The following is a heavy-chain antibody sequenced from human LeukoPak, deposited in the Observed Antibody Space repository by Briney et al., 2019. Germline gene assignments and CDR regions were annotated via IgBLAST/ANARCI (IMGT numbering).Heavy chain of an antibody. Sequence: GSLRLSCAVSGFTVSSNYMSWVRQAPGKGLEWIGEINHSGSTNYNPSLKSRVTISVDTSKNQFSLKLSSVTAADTAVYYCARHGHYDFWREFYYYYYSMDVWGKGTTVTVSS. CDR1: GFTVSSNY. CDR2: INHSGST. J-gene: IGHJ6*03. V-gene: IGHV4-34*01. CDR3: ARHGHYDFWREFYYYYYSMDV. D-gene: IGHD3-3*01.